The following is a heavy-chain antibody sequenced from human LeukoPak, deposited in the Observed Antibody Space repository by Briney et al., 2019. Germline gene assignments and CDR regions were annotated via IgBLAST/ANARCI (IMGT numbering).Heavy chain of an antibody. Sequence: SETLSLTCAVSGGSISSSSWWSWVRQPPGKGLEWIGEIFHSGSTNYNPSLKSRVTISVDKSKNQFSLNLSSVTAADTAVYYCARTQDDYGDNWFDPWGQGTLVTVSS. V-gene: IGHV4-4*02. CDR3: ARTQDDYGDNWFDP. CDR2: IFHSGST. D-gene: IGHD4-17*01. J-gene: IGHJ5*02. CDR1: GGSISSSSW.